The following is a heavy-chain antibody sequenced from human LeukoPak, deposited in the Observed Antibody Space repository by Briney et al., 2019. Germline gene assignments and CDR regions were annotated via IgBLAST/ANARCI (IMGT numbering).Heavy chain of an antibody. D-gene: IGHD4-17*01. V-gene: IGHV1-24*01. J-gene: IGHJ5*02. CDR1: GYTLTELS. CDR2: FDPEDGET. CDR3: ARRNYGDSRRWVDP. Sequence: ASVKVSCKVSGYTLTELSMHWVRQAPGKGLEWMGGFDPEDGETIYAQKFQGRDTMTEDTSTDTAYVELSSLRSEDTAVYYCARRNYGDSRRWVDPWGQGTLVTVSS.